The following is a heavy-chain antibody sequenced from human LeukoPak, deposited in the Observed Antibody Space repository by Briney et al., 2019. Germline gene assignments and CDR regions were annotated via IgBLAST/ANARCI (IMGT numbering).Heavy chain of an antibody. V-gene: IGHV3-20*04. CDR3: ARELYTAMDFDY. J-gene: IGHJ4*02. D-gene: IGHD5-18*01. CDR1: GFTFDDYG. CDR2: INWNGDTT. Sequence: GGSLRLSCAASGFTFDDYGMNWVRQAPGKGLEWVSGINWNGDTTGYTDSVKGRFTISRDNAKNSLYLQMNSLRAEDTAVYYCARELYTAMDFDYWGQGTLVTVSS.